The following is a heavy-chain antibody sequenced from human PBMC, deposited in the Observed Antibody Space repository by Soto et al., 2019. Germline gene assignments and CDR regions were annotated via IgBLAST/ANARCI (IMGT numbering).Heavy chain of an antibody. CDR1: GFTFSSYS. CDR2: ISSSSSYI. J-gene: IGHJ5*02. D-gene: IGHD6-13*01. Sequence: GGSLRLSCAASGFTFSSYSMNWVRQAPGKGLEWVSSISSSSSYIYYADSVKGRFTISRDNAKNSLYLQMNSLRAEDTAVYYCARRIAAAAKHNWFDPWGQGTLVTVSS. V-gene: IGHV3-21*01. CDR3: ARRIAAAAKHNWFDP.